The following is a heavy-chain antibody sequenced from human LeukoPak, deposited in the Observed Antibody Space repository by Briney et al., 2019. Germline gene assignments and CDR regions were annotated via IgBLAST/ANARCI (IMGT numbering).Heavy chain of an antibody. CDR3: AREGYYDSSGEEGPDAFDI. D-gene: IGHD3-22*01. CDR2: INPSGGST. J-gene: IGHJ3*02. Sequence: GASVKVSCKASGYTFTSYYMHWVRQAPGQGLEWMGIINPSGGSTSYAQKFQGRVTMTRDMSTSTVYMELSSLRSEDTAVYYCAREGYYDSSGEEGPDAFDIWGQGTMVTVSS. CDR1: GYTFTSYY. V-gene: IGHV1-46*01.